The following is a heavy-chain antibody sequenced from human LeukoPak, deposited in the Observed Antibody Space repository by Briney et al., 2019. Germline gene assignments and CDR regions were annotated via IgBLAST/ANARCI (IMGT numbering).Heavy chain of an antibody. V-gene: IGHV3-23*01. CDR3: AKVPQWSSFRFFDY. Sequence: GGSLRLSCAASGFTFSTYAMSWVRQIPGKGLEWVSAISGSDDGTYYADSVKGRFTISRDNSKNTLYLQMNSLRAEDTAVYYCAKVPQWSSFRFFDYWGQGTLVTVSS. D-gene: IGHD6-13*01. J-gene: IGHJ4*02. CDR2: ISGSDDGT. CDR1: GFTFSTYA.